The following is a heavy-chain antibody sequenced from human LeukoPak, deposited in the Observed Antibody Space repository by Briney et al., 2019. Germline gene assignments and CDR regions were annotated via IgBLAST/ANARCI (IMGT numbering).Heavy chain of an antibody. CDR2: IYYSGST. D-gene: IGHD3-9*01. V-gene: IGHV4-39*07. J-gene: IGHJ5*02. Sequence: SETLSLTCTVSGGSISSSSYYWGWIRQPPGNGLEWIGSIYYSGSTSHNPYLKSRVTISVDRSKNQFSLKLTSVTAADTAVYYCARTFERYNWFDPWGQGTLVTVSS. CDR3: ARTFERYNWFDP. CDR1: GGSISSSSYY.